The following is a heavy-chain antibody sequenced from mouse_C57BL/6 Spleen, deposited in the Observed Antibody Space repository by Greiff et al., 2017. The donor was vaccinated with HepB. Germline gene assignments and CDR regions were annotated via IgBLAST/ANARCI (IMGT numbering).Heavy chain of an antibody. Sequence: QVQLQQPGAELVKPGASVKLSCKASGYTFTSYWMHWVKQRPGQGLEWIGMIHPNSGSTNYNEKFKSKATLTVDKSSSTAYMQLISLTAEDSAVYYCARAAAEGRGWFAYWGQGTLVTVSA. D-gene: IGHD1-2*01. J-gene: IGHJ3*01. CDR3: ARAAAEGRGWFAY. CDR2: IHPNSGST. V-gene: IGHV1-64*01. CDR1: GYTFTSYW.